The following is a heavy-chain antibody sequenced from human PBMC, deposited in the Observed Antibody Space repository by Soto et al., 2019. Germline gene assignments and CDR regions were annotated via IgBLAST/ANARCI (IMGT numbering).Heavy chain of an antibody. J-gene: IGHJ4*02. Sequence: QVQLVQSGAEVKKPGSSVKVSCKASGGTFSSYAISWVRQAPGQGLEWMGGIIPIFGTANYAQKFQGRVTITADEATSTAYMELSSLISEDTAVYYCARVGYCSSTSCYRGGVDYWGQGTLVTVSS. V-gene: IGHV1-69*01. CDR3: ARVGYCSSTSCYRGGVDY. CDR2: IIPIFGTA. D-gene: IGHD2-2*02. CDR1: GGTFSSYA.